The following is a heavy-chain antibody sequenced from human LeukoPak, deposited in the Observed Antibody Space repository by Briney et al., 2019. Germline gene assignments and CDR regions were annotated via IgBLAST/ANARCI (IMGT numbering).Heavy chain of an antibody. J-gene: IGHJ3*02. V-gene: IGHV4-4*07. D-gene: IGHD2-2*01. CDR1: GGSINSYY. CDR3: ARGYCSSTSCRPGDDAFDI. Sequence: SETLSLTCTVSGGSINSYYWSWIRQPAGKGLEWIGRIYTSGSTNYNPSLKSRVTISVDTSKNQFSLKLSSVTAADTAVYYCARGYCSSTSCRPGDDAFDIWGQGTMVTVSS. CDR2: IYTSGST.